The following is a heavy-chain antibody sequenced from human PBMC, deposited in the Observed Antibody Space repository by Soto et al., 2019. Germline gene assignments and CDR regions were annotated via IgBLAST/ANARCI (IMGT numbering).Heavy chain of an antibody. CDR2: ISSSGSTI. CDR1: GFTFSDYY. CDR3: ARSGGGQKKQPPKYYFGMDA. J-gene: IGHJ6*02. D-gene: IGHD3-10*01. V-gene: IGHV3-11*01. Sequence: LGGSLRLSCASSGFTFSDYYMSWIRQAPGKGLEWVSYISSSGSTIYYADSVKGRFTISRDSAKNSLYLQMNSLRAEDTAMYYCARSGGGQKKQPPKYYFGMDAWGQGPTVTVSS.